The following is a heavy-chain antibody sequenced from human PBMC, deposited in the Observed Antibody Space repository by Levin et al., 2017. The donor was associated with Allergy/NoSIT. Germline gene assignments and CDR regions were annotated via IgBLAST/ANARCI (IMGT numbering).Heavy chain of an antibody. Sequence: SETLSLTCTVSGDSISSDHWWTWVRQSPGKGLAWIGEISHTGSTNYNPSLRRRVTISVDKSKNQFSLKVTSVTAADTAVYYCARGSRYHYGSGSSLEYWGQGTLVTVSS. V-gene: IGHV4-4*02. CDR2: ISHTGST. CDR1: GDSISSDHW. J-gene: IGHJ4*02. CDR3: ARGSRYHYGSGSSLEY. D-gene: IGHD3-10*01.